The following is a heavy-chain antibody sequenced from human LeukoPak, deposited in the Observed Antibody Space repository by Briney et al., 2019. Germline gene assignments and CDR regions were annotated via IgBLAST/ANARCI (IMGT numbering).Heavy chain of an antibody. Sequence: ASVKVSCKASGDTFSNFALSWVRQAPGQGLEWMGGIIPIFGAPIYAQKFQGRVTITTDDSTSTVYMGLSSLKSEDTAVYYCAKRGGFGANAFYYFDYWGQGTLVTVSS. J-gene: IGHJ4*02. CDR1: GDTFSNFA. CDR2: IIPIFGAP. CDR3: AKRGGFGANAFYYFDY. V-gene: IGHV1-69*05. D-gene: IGHD4/OR15-4a*01.